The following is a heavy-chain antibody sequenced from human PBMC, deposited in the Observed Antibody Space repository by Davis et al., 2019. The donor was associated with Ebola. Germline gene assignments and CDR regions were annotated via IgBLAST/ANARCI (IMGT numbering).Heavy chain of an antibody. V-gene: IGHV1-69*10. CDR3: ARKEDYGDTLDNWYFDL. CDR2: IIPILGIA. Sequence: AASVKVSCKASGCTFSSFPISWVRQAPGQGLEWMGGIIPILGIANYAQKFQGRVTITADKSTSTAYMELSSLRSEDTAVYYCARKEDYGDTLDNWYFDLWGRGTLVTVSS. CDR1: GCTFSSFP. J-gene: IGHJ2*01. D-gene: IGHD4-17*01.